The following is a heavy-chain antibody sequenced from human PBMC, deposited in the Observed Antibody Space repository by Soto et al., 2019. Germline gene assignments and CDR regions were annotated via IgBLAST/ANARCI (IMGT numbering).Heavy chain of an antibody. Sequence: GGSLRLSCAASGFTFSIYSMNWVGQAPGKWLEWVSSISSSSSYIYYADSDKGRFTISRDNAKNSLYLQMNSLRAEDTAVDYCARDGRIAVAGTSVTDYWGQGTLVTVSS. J-gene: IGHJ4*02. CDR2: ISSSSSYI. CDR1: GFTFSIYS. D-gene: IGHD6-19*01. CDR3: ARDGRIAVAGTSVTDY. V-gene: IGHV3-21*01.